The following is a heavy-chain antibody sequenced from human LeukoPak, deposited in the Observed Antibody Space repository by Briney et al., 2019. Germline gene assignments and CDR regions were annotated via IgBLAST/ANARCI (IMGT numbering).Heavy chain of an antibody. CDR2: IYFGGST. D-gene: IGHD6-13*01. CDR1: GFTVSSNY. V-gene: IGHV3-53*01. J-gene: IGHJ4*02. CDR3: ARDQGIAAAGWGYFDY. Sequence: RGSLRLSCAASGFTVSSNYMCRVRQAPGKGLERVAVIYFGGSTYYADSVQGRFTISRDNSKNTLYLQMNSLRAEDTAVYYCARDQGIAAAGWGYFDYWGQGTLVTVSS.